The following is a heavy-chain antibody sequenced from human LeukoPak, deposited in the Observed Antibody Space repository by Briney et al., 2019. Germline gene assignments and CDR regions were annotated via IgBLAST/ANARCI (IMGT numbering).Heavy chain of an antibody. CDR2: IYYSGST. Sequence: SETLSLTCAVYGGSFSGYYWSWIRQPPGKGLEWIGYIYYSGSTNYNPSLRSRVTISVDTSKNQFSLKLSSVTAADTAVYYCARSPPYIADGAFDIWGQGTMVTVSS. CDR1: GGSFSGYY. D-gene: IGHD2-2*02. J-gene: IGHJ3*02. V-gene: IGHV4-59*01. CDR3: ARSPPYIADGAFDI.